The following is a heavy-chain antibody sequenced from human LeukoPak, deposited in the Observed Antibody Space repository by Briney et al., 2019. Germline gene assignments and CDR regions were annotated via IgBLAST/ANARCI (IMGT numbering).Heavy chain of an antibody. CDR1: GFTFSSYA. V-gene: IGHV3-30-3*01. Sequence: QPGGSLRLSCAASGFTFSSYAMHWVRQAPGKGLEWVAVISYDGSNKYYADSVKGRFTISRDNSKNTLYLQMNSLRAEDTAVYYCARATYYDFWSGYYGYWGQGTLVTVSS. D-gene: IGHD3-3*01. CDR3: ARATYYDFWSGYYGY. J-gene: IGHJ4*02. CDR2: ISYDGSNK.